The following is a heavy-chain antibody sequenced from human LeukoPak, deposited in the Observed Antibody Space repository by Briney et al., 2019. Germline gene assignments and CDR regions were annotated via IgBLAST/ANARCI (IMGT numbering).Heavy chain of an antibody. Sequence: SETLSLTCTASGGSISSSSYFWGWIRQPPGKGLEWIGNIYYSGSTYYNPSLKSRVTMSVDTSRNQFSLKLTSVTAADTAVYYCARQNYGGNLGYFDYWGQGTLVTVSS. J-gene: IGHJ4*02. CDR1: GGSISSSSYF. D-gene: IGHD4-23*01. CDR2: IYYSGST. V-gene: IGHV4-39*01. CDR3: ARQNYGGNLGYFDY.